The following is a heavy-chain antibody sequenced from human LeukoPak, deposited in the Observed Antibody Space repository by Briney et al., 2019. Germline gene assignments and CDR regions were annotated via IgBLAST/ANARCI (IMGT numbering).Heavy chain of an antibody. CDR2: ISSSGSTI. V-gene: IGHV3-11*04. D-gene: IGHD3-22*01. CDR3: ATSRYYDSSGYYNPITYYYYYYMDV. J-gene: IGHJ6*03. Sequence: GGSLRLSCAASGFTVSSNYMSWVRQAPGKGLEWVSYISSSGSTIYYADSVKGRFTISRDNAKNSLYLQMNSLRAEDTAVYYCATSRYYDSSGYYNPITYYYYYYMDVWGKGTTVTVSS. CDR1: GFTVSSNY.